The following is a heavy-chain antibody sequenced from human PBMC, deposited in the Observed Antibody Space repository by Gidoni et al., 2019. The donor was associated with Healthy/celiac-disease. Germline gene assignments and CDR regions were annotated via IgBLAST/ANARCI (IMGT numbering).Heavy chain of an antibody. CDR2: ISGSGGST. V-gene: IGHV3-23*01. Sequence: EAQLLESGGGLVQPGGSLRLSCAASGFTFSSYAMSWVRQAPGKGLEWVSAISGSGGSTYYADSVKGRFTISRDNSKNTLYLQMNSLRAEDTAVYYCAKDSGSYLIFDYWGQGTLVTVSS. D-gene: IGHD1-26*01. CDR3: AKDSGSYLIFDY. J-gene: IGHJ4*02. CDR1: GFTFSSYA.